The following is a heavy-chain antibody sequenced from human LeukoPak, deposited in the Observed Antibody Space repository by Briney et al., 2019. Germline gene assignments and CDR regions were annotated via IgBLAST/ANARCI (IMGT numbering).Heavy chain of an antibody. V-gene: IGHV3-33*08. CDR3: ARDFSSGYDSSGYWN. CDR1: GFTFSNAW. CDR2: IWYDGSNK. Sequence: GGSLRLSCAASGFTFSNAWMSWVRQAPGKGLEWVAVIWYDGSNKYYADSVKGRFTISRDNSKNTLYLQMNSLRAEDTAVYYCARDFSSGYDSSGYWNWGQGTLVTVSS. J-gene: IGHJ4*02. D-gene: IGHD3-22*01.